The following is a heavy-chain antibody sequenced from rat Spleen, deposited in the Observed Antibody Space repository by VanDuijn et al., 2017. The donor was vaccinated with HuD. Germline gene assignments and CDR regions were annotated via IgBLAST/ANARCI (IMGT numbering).Heavy chain of an antibody. CDR3: ARHAYYDGYYHWYFDF. Sequence: EVQLVESGGGLVQPGRSMKLSCAASGFTFREYAMAWVRQAPKKGLEWVATILYDGSITYYRDSVKGRFTISRDNAKSTLYLQMDSLRSEDTATYYCARHAYYDGYYHWYFDFWGPGTMVTVSS. V-gene: IGHV5-7*01. D-gene: IGHD1-12*03. CDR2: ILYDGSIT. J-gene: IGHJ1*01. CDR1: GFTFREYA.